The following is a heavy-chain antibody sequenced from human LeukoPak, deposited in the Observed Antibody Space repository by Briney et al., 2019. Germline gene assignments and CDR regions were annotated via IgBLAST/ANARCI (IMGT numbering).Heavy chain of an antibody. Sequence: PGGTLRLSCAASGFTFSSYGMSWVRQAPGKGLEWVSAISGSGGSTYYADSVKGRFSISRDNAKNSLYLQMNSLRAEDTAVYYCAREPDYGDYALDYWGQGTLVTVSS. CDR3: AREPDYGDYALDY. CDR1: GFTFSSYG. D-gene: IGHD4-17*01. V-gene: IGHV3-23*01. CDR2: ISGSGGST. J-gene: IGHJ4*02.